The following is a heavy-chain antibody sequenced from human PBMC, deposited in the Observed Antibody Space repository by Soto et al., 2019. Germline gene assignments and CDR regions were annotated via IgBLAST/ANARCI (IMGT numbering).Heavy chain of an antibody. J-gene: IGHJ5*02. D-gene: IGHD3-10*01. CDR2: IIPILGIA. V-gene: IGHV1-69*02. CDR3: ASRDYYGSGSYPPRFDP. Sequence: GASVKVSCKASGGTFSSYTISWVRQAPGQGLEWMGRIIPILGIANYAQKFQGRVTITADKSTSTAYMELSSLRSEDTAVYYCASRDYYGSGSYPPRFDPWGQGTLVTVSS. CDR1: GGTFSSYT.